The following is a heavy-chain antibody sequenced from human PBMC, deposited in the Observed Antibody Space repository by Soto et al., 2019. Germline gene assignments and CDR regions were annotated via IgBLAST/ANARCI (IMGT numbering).Heavy chain of an antibody. CDR3: ARDGWYVEYYFDY. V-gene: IGHV3-30-3*01. CDR1: GFTFSSYA. J-gene: IGHJ4*02. CDR2: ISYDGSNK. D-gene: IGHD6-19*01. Sequence: QVQLVESVGGVVQPGRSLRLSCAASGFTFSSYAMHWVRQAPGKGLEWVAVISYDGSNKYYADSVKGRFTISRDNSKNTLYLQMNSLRAEDTAVYYCARDGWYVEYYFDYWGQGTLVTVSS.